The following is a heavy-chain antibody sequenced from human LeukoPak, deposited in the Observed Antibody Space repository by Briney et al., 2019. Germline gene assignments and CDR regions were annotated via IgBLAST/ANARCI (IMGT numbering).Heavy chain of an antibody. CDR3: AKVDYDILTGTFDY. V-gene: IGHV3-23*01. CDR1: GFTFSSYA. D-gene: IGHD3-9*01. Sequence: PGGSLRLSCAASGFTFSSYAMSWVRQAPGKGLEWVSAISGSGGSTYYADSAKGRFTISRDNSKNTLYLQMNSLRAEDTAVYYCAKVDYDILTGTFDYWGQGTLVTVSS. J-gene: IGHJ4*02. CDR2: ISGSGGST.